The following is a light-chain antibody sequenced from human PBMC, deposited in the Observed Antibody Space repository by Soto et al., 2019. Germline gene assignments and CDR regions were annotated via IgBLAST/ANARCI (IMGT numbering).Light chain of an antibody. V-gene: IGLV2-14*01. J-gene: IGLJ3*02. Sequence: QSVLTQPASVSGSPGQSITISCTGTSSDVAYYKYVSWYQQHPGKAPKVMIYEVSDRPSGVSDRFSGSKYGNTASLTISGLQAEDEAEYYCSSYTTSSTWVFGGGTKLTVL. CDR3: SSYTTSSTWV. CDR2: EVS. CDR1: SSDVAYYKY.